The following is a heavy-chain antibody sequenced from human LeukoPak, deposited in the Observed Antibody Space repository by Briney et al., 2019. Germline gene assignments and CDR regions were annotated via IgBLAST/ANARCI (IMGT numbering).Heavy chain of an antibody. Sequence: PGGSLRLSCAASGFTFSSYSMNWVRQAPGKGLEWVSSISSSSSYIYYADSVKGRFTISRDNAKNSLYLQMNSLRAEDTAVYYCARVEWFGDSQFFDYLGQGTLGNGSS. D-gene: IGHD3-10*01. CDR2: ISSSSSYI. V-gene: IGHV3-21*01. J-gene: IGHJ4*02. CDR3: ARVEWFGDSQFFDY. CDR1: GFTFSSYS.